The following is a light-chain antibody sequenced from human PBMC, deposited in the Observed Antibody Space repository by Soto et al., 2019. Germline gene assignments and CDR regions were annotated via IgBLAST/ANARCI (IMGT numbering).Light chain of an antibody. CDR1: RSNIGAGYD. CDR3: QSYASSLSVV. CDR2: ANS. Sequence: QAVVTQPPSVSGAPGQRVTISCTGSRSNIGAGYDVHWYQQLPGTAPKVLIYANSNRPSGVPDRFSGSKSGTSASLAITGLQAEDEADYYCQSYASSLSVVFGGGTKLTVL. V-gene: IGLV1-40*01. J-gene: IGLJ2*01.